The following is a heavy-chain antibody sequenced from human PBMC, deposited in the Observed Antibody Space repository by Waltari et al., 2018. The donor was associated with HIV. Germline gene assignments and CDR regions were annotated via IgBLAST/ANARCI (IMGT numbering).Heavy chain of an antibody. V-gene: IGHV3-21*04. CDR3: VRDAKIVVSIPYFDP. D-gene: IGHD3-16*01. CDR2: ISGTSTFV. CDR1: GPTRSPYG. J-gene: IGHJ5*02. Sequence: DVQLVESGGGLVKTGGSLTLSCVSYGPTRSPYGRHWVRPAPGKGLEGVASISGTSTFVKYADSVKGRFTTSRDNAKNTVYLQMDSLRVEDSAIYYCVRDAKIVVSIPYFDPWGQGVLVTVSS.